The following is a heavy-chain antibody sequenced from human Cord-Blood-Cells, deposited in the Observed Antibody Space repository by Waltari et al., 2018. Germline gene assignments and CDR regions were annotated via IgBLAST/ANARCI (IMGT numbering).Heavy chain of an antibody. Sequence: EVQLVESGGGLVQPGGSLRLSCAASGFTFSRYWMSWVRQAPGKGLEWVANIKQDGSEKYYVDSVKGRFTISRDNAKNSLYLQMNSLRAEDTAVYYCAREGNGMDVWGQGTTVTVSS. CDR2: IKQDGSEK. V-gene: IGHV3-7*01. CDR3: AREGNGMDV. J-gene: IGHJ6*02. CDR1: GFTFSRYW.